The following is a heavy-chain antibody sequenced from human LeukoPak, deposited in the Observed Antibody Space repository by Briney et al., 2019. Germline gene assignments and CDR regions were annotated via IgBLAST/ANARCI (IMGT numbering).Heavy chain of an antibody. CDR1: GGSISSSSYY. CDR2: IYYSGST. Sequence: SETLSLTCTVSGGSISSSSYYWGWIRQPPGKGLEWIGSIYYSGSTNYNPSLKSRVTISVDTSKNQFSLKLSSVTAADTAVYYCAREIRGGYSLWGQGTLVTVSS. J-gene: IGHJ4*02. D-gene: IGHD5-18*01. V-gene: IGHV4-39*07. CDR3: AREIRGGYSL.